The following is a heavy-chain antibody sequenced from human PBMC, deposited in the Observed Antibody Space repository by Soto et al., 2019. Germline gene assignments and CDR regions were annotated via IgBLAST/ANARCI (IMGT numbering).Heavy chain of an antibody. V-gene: IGHV4-59*01. CDR1: GGSINAFF. CDR2: IFYSGST. J-gene: IGHJ6*02. Sequence: LSLTCTVSGGSINAFFWSWVRQPPGKGLESIGYIFYSGSTNYNPSLKSRVTISLDTSKTQFSLNLTSVTAADTAVYYCATQTGLYYYGMDVWGQGTTVTVSS. CDR3: ATQTGLYYYGMDV.